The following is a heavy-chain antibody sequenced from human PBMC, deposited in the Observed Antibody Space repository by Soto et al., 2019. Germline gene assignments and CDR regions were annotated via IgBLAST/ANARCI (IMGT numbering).Heavy chain of an antibody. CDR1: GYSFAGYW. D-gene: IGHD3-22*01. CDR2: IDPSDSQT. V-gene: IGHV5-10-1*01. J-gene: IGHJ4*02. Sequence: ESLKISCKGSGYSFAGYWITWVRQKPGKGLEWMGRIDPSDSQTYYSPSFRGHVTISVTKSITTVFLQWSSLRASDTAMYYCARQIYDSDTGPNFQYYFDSWGQGTTATVSS. CDR3: ARQIYDSDTGPNFQYYFDS.